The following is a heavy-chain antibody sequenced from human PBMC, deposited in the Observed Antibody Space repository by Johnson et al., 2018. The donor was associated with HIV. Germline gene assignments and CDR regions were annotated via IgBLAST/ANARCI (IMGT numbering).Heavy chain of an antibody. CDR2: IKQDGREK. Sequence: EVQLVESGGGLVQPGGSLRLSCAASGLTFSSSWMHWVRQAPGKRLEWVANIKQDGREKYYVDSVKGRFTISRDNAKNTLFLQMTSLRAEDTAMYFCARGGPFHAFDIWGHGTTVTVSS. CDR3: ARGGPFHAFDI. D-gene: IGHD2-21*01. J-gene: IGHJ3*02. V-gene: IGHV3-7*01. CDR1: GLTFSSSW.